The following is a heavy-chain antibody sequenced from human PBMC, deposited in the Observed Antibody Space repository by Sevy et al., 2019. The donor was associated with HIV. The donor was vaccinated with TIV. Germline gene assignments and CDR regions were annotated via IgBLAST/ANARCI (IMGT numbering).Heavy chain of an antibody. D-gene: IGHD2-2*01. CDR3: ARDMRYGYYYGMDV. CDR1: GFIVSSNH. CDR2: IYSGGNT. Sequence: GGSLRLSCAASGFIVSSNHMNWVRQAPGKGLEWVSVIYSGGNTYYADSVKGRFTISSDNSNNTLYLQMNSLGAEDTAVYYCARDMRYGYYYGMDVWGQGTTVTVSS. V-gene: IGHV3-53*01. J-gene: IGHJ6*02.